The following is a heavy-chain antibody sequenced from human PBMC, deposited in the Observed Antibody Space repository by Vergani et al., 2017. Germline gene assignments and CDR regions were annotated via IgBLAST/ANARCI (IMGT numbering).Heavy chain of an antibody. CDR2: ISGSGGST. CDR1: GFTFSSYA. V-gene: IGHV3-23*01. J-gene: IGHJ4*02. CDR3: ARNVDTAMGFDY. Sequence: EVQLLESGGGLVQPGGSLRLSCAASGFTFSSYAMSWVRQAPGKGLGWVSAISGSGGSTYYADSVKGRFTISRDNSKNTLYLQMNSLRAEDTAVYYCARNVDTAMGFDYWGQGTLVTVSS. D-gene: IGHD5-18*01.